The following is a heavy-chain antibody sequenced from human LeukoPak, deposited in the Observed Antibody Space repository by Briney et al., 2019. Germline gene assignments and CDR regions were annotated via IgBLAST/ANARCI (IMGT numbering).Heavy chain of an antibody. V-gene: IGHV1-69*01. CDR1: GGTFSSYA. CDR2: IIPIFGTA. Sequence: SVKVSCKASGGTFSSYAISWVRQAPGQGLEWMGGIIPIFGTANYAQKFQGRVTITADESTSTAYMELSSLRSEDTAVYYCARDLEYSSSSGLRGGTFDYWGQGTLVTVSS. J-gene: IGHJ4*02. D-gene: IGHD6-6*01. CDR3: ARDLEYSSSSGLRGGTFDY.